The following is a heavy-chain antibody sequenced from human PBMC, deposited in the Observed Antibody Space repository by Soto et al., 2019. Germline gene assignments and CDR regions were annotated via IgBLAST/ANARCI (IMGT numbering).Heavy chain of an antibody. CDR2: IYYSGST. V-gene: IGHV4-59*12. J-gene: IGHJ6*02. CDR1: GGSISSYY. CDR3: AKDRAYYYDSSGYRRVPYGMDV. Sequence: PSETLSLTCTVSGGSISSYYWSWIRQPPGKGLEWIGYIYYSGSTNYNPSLKSRVTISVDTSKNQFSLKLSSVTAADTAVYYCAKDRAYYYDSSGYRRVPYGMDVWGQGTTVTVSS. D-gene: IGHD3-22*01.